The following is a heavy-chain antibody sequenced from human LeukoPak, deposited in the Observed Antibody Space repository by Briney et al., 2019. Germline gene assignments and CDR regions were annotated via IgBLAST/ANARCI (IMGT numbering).Heavy chain of an antibody. CDR1: GFTFSSYE. D-gene: IGHD3-3*01. V-gene: IGHV3-48*03. CDR3: ARGYYDFWSGYLDY. Sequence: RGSLGLSCAASGFTFSSYEMNWVRQAPGKGLEWVSYISSSGSTIYYADSVKGRFTISRDNAKNSLYLQMNSLRAEDTAVYYCARGYYDFWSGYLDYWGQGTLVTVSS. J-gene: IGHJ4*02. CDR2: ISSSGSTI.